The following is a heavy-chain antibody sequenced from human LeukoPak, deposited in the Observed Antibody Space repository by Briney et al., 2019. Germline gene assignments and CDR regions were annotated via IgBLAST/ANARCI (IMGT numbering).Heavy chain of an antibody. CDR2: IWYDGSNK. V-gene: IGHV3-33*01. J-gene: IGHJ4*02. D-gene: IGHD2-2*01. CDR1: GFTFSSYG. CDR3: ATARFCSSSSCYGAPDY. Sequence: PGGSLRLSCAASGFTFSSYGMHWVRQAPGKGLEWVAVIWYDGSNKYYADSVKGRFTISRDNSKNTLYLQMNSLRAEDTAVYYCATARFCSSSSCYGAPDYWGQGTLVTVSS.